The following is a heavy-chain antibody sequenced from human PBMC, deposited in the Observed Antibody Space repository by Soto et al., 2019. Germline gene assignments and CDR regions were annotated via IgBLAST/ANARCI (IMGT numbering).Heavy chain of an antibody. D-gene: IGHD4-17*01. V-gene: IGHV1-24*01. J-gene: IGHJ4*02. CDR1: GYTLTELS. Sequence: ASVNVSCKVSGYTLTELSMHWVRQAPGKGLEWMGGFDPEDGETIYAQKFQGRVTITADKSTSTAYMELSSLRSEDTAVYYCARVNTARTTVVIYYFDYWGQGTLVTVSS. CDR2: FDPEDGET. CDR3: ARVNTARTTVVIYYFDY.